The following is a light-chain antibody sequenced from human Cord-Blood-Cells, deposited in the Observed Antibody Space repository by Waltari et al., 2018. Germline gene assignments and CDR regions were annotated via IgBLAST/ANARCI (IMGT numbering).Light chain of an antibody. CDR3: QQYNNWPPWT. V-gene: IGKV3-15*01. CDR2: GAS. CDR1: QSVSSN. J-gene: IGKJ1*01. Sequence: EIVMTPSPATPSVSPGDRATLSCRASQSVSSNLAWYQQKPGQAPRLLIYGASTRATGIPARFSGSGSGTEFTLTISSLQSEDFAVYYCQQYNNWPPWTFGQGTKVEIK.